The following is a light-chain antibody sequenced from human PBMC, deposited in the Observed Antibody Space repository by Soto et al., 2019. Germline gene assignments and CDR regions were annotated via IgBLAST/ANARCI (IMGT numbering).Light chain of an antibody. CDR3: QQSYSTPQT. V-gene: IGKV1-39*01. Sequence: DIQMTQSPSSLSASVGDRVTITCRACQRISSYLNWYQQKPGKAPKLLIYAASSLQSGVPSRFSGSGSATDFTLTISSLQPEDFATYYCQQSYSTPQTFGQGTKVEIK. CDR1: QRISSY. J-gene: IGKJ1*01. CDR2: AAS.